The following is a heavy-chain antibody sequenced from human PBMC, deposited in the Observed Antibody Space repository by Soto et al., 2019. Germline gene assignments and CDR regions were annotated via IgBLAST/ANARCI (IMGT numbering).Heavy chain of an antibody. Sequence: QVQLVQSGAEVKKPGASVKVSCKASGYTFTSYDINWVRQATGQGLEWMGWMNPNSGNTGYAQKFQGRVTMTRNTSISSSYMEISSLRCEDTAVYYCARGVTEVGVVDPPTSDYWGQGTLVTVSS. CDR2: MNPNSGNT. CDR3: ARGVTEVGVVDPPTSDY. CDR1: GYTFTSYD. D-gene: IGHD3-22*01. V-gene: IGHV1-8*01. J-gene: IGHJ4*02.